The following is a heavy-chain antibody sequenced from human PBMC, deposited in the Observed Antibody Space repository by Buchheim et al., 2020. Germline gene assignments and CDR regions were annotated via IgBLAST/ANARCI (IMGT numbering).Heavy chain of an antibody. Sequence: QLQLQESGPGLVKPSETLSLTCTVSDSSISSSSYYWGWIRQPPGKGLEWIGSIYYSGSTYYNPSLKSRVTISVDTSKNQFSLKLSSVTAADTAVYYCARQDIVLNWFDPWGQGTL. CDR1: DSSISSSSYY. D-gene: IGHD2-8*01. CDR2: IYYSGST. CDR3: ARQDIVLNWFDP. V-gene: IGHV4-39*01. J-gene: IGHJ5*02.